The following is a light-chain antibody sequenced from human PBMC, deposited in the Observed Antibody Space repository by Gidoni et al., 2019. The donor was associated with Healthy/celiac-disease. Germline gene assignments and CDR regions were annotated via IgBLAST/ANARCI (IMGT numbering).Light chain of an antibody. CDR3: QQSYSTPPT. Sequence: DIQMTPSPSSLSASVGDRVTITCRASQSISSYLNWYQQKPGKAPKLLIYAASSWQSGVPSRFSGSGSGTDFTLTISSLQPEDFATYYCQQSYSTPPTFGQGTKVEIK. CDR1: QSISSY. J-gene: IGKJ1*01. V-gene: IGKV1-39*01. CDR2: AAS.